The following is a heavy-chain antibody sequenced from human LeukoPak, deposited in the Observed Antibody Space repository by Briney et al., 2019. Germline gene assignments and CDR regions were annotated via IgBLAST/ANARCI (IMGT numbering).Heavy chain of an antibody. CDR2: IYYSGST. V-gene: IGHV4-61*01. Sequence: SETLSLTCTVSGGSVSSGSYYWSWIRQPPGKGLEWIGYIYYSGSTNYSPSLKSRVTISVDTSKNQFSLKLSSVTAADTAVFYCARVASGYDVFDIWGRGTMVTVSS. CDR1: GGSVSSGSYY. J-gene: IGHJ3*02. CDR3: ARVASGYDVFDI. D-gene: IGHD3-3*01.